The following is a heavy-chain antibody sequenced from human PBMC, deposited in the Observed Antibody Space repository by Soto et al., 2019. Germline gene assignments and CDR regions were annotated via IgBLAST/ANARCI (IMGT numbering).Heavy chain of an antibody. V-gene: IGHV5-10-1*01. CDR1: GYRFTNYF. J-gene: IGHJ4*02. CDR3: ARHSRIATPLDS. Sequence: GESLKISFKGSGYRFTNYFITWVRQMPGRGLEWMGRIDPSDSHTKYSPSFQGHVTISADNSITSAYLQWSSLKASDTAMYYCARHSRIATPLDSWGQGTLVTVSS. D-gene: IGHD6-6*01. CDR2: IDPSDSHT.